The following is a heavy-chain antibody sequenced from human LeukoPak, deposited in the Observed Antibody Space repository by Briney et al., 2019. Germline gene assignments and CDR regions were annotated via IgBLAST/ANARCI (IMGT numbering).Heavy chain of an antibody. CDR1: GGSISSSSYY. Sequence: SETLSLTCTVSGGSISSSSYYWGWIRQPPGKGLEWIGSIYYSGSTYYNPSLKSRVTISVDTSKNQFSLKLSSVTAADTAVYYCARQGPGDSSGSLMDVWGKGTTVTISS. V-gene: IGHV4-39*01. J-gene: IGHJ6*04. CDR2: IYYSGST. D-gene: IGHD3-22*01. CDR3: ARQGPGDSSGSLMDV.